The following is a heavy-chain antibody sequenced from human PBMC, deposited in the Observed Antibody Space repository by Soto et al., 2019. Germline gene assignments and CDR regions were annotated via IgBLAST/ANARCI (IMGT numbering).Heavy chain of an antibody. Sequence: GGSLRLSCAASGFTFRNYAMTWARQAPGKGLEWVSSLLRSGSSAYYADSGRGRFTISSDTSANSLYLQMASLRAEDTAIYCCAKDAISGDGIWLMVSWGQANVVTGS. CDR2: LLRSGSSA. D-gene: IGHD4-17*01. CDR1: GFTFRNYA. V-gene: IGHV3-23*01. J-gene: IGHJ5*02. CDR3: AKDAISGDGIWLMVS.